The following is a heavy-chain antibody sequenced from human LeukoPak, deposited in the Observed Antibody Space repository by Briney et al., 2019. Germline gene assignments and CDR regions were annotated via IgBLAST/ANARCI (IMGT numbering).Heavy chain of an antibody. CDR3: TREIGYNSFDY. D-gene: IGHD5-24*01. Sequence: GGSLRLSCTASGFTFGDYAMSWVRQAPGKGLEWVGFIRSKAYGGTTEYAASVKGRFTVSRDDSKSIAYLQMNSLKTEDTAVYYCTREIGYNSFDYWGQGTLPTVSS. CDR2: IRSKAYGGTT. CDR1: GFTFGDYA. J-gene: IGHJ4*02. V-gene: IGHV3-49*04.